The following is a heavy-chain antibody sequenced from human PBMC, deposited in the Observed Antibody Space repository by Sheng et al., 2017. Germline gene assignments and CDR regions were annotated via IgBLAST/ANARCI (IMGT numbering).Heavy chain of an antibody. J-gene: IGHJ6*03. V-gene: IGHV3-30*18. CDR2: ISYDGSNK. D-gene: IGHD3-22*01. CDR1: GFTFSSYG. CDR3: AKKAINTYYYYMD. Sequence: QVQLVESGGGVVQPGRSLRLSCAASGFTFSSYGMHWVRQAPGKGLEWVAVISYDGSNKYYADSVKGRFTISRDNSKNTLYLQMNSLRAEDTAVYYCAKKAINTYYYYMD.